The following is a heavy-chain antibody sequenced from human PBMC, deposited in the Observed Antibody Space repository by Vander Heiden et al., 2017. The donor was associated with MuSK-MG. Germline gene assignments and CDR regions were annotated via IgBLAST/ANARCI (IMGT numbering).Heavy chain of an antibody. Sequence: EVQLLESGGGLVQPGGSLRLSCAASGFTFSSYAMSWVRQAPGKGLEWVSAISGSGGSTYYADSVKGRFTISRDNSKNTLYLQMNSLRAEDTAVYYCAKDHLITGRYYYYGMDVWGQGTTVTVSS. CDR3: AKDHLITGRYYYYGMDV. CDR2: ISGSGGST. V-gene: IGHV3-23*01. CDR1: GFTFSSYA. D-gene: IGHD1-20*01. J-gene: IGHJ6*02.